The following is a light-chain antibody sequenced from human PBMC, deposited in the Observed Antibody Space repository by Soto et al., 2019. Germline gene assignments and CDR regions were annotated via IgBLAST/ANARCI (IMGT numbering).Light chain of an antibody. CDR2: DAS. CDR3: QQSSNSHT. Sequence: EIVLTQSPATLSLSPGERATLSCRASQSVSSNLAWYQQKPGQAPRLLIYDASNRATGIPARFSGSGSGTVFPLTISILAHEDFAVYYCQQSSNSHTFGQGTRLEIK. CDR1: QSVSSN. V-gene: IGKV3-11*01. J-gene: IGKJ5*01.